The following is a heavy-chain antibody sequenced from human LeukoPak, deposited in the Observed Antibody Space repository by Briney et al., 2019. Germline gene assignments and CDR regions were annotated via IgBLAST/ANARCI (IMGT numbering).Heavy chain of an antibody. D-gene: IGHD3-22*01. CDR1: GFTFSSYS. CDR2: ISPSGDIK. V-gene: IGHV3-23*01. Sequence: GGSLRLSCAASGFTFSSYSMNWVRQAPGKGLEWVSGISPSGDIKYYADSVKGRSTISRDNSKDTLYLQMNSLRAEDTAVYYCAKGLKYYYDSSPSPGMYWGQGTLVTVSS. CDR3: AKGLKYYYDSSPSPGMY. J-gene: IGHJ4*02.